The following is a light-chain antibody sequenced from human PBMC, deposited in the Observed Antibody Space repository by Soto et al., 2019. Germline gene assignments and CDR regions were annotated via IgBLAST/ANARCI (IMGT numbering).Light chain of an antibody. CDR2: DVS. CDR3: CSYAGSSTSV. V-gene: IGLV2-11*01. CDR1: SNDVGDYNY. J-gene: IGLJ1*01. Sequence: QSALAQPRSVSGSPGQSVTISCTGTSNDVGDYNYVSWYKQHPDKAPILMIYDVSKRASGVPDRFSGSKSGNTASLTISGLQAEDEADYFCCSYAGSSTSVFGTGTKVTVL.